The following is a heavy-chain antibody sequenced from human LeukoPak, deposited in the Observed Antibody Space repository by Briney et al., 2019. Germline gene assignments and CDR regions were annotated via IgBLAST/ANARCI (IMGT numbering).Heavy chain of an antibody. CDR3: ARGRGGDYEH. CDR1: GGSISSYY. J-gene: IGHJ4*02. D-gene: IGHD2-21*02. Sequence: SETLSLTCTVSGGSISSYYWSWIRQPPGKGLEWIGYIYYSGSTNYNPSLKSRVTKSVDTSKNQFSLKLSSVTAADTAVYYCARGRGGDYEHWGQGTLVTVSS. CDR2: IYYSGST. V-gene: IGHV4-59*01.